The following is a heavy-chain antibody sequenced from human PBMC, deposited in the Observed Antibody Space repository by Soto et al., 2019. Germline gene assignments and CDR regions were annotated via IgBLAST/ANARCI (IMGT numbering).Heavy chain of an antibody. CDR1: GFTFSSYW. D-gene: IGHD5-18*01. J-gene: IGHJ4*02. CDR2: IKQDGSEK. V-gene: IGHV3-7*01. CDR3: ARGGIQLWSPLYYFDY. Sequence: GGSLRLSCAASGFTFSSYWMNWVRQAPGKGLEWVANIKQDGSEKYYVDSVKGRFTISRDNAKNSLYLQMNSLRAEDTAVYYCARGGIQLWSPLYYFDYWGQGTLVTVSS.